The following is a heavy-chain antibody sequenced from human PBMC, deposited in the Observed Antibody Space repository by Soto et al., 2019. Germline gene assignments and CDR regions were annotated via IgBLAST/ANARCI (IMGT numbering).Heavy chain of an antibody. CDR1: GYIFTAYS. J-gene: IGHJ1*01. D-gene: IGHD2-15*01. Sequence: ASVKISCKASGYIFTAYSMHWVRQAPGQGLEWMGVVNPSGGSTNYAQKFQGRITMTRDTSTSTVYMDLSSLTSEDTAVYYCAREENCSDGICYSEYFQRWGQGTLVTVSS. CDR2: VNPSGGST. V-gene: IGHV1-46*01. CDR3: AREENCSDGICYSEYFQR.